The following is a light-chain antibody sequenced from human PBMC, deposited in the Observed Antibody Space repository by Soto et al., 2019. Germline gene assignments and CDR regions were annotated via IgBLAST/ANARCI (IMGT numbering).Light chain of an antibody. V-gene: IGLV2-23*01. Sequence: QPASVSGSPGQSITISCTGTSSDVGSYNLVSWYQQHPGKAPKLMIYEGSKRPSGVSNRFSGSKSGNTASLTISGLQAEDEADYYCCSYAGSSGYVFGTGTQLTVL. J-gene: IGLJ1*01. CDR3: CSYAGSSGYV. CDR2: EGS. CDR1: SSDVGSYNL.